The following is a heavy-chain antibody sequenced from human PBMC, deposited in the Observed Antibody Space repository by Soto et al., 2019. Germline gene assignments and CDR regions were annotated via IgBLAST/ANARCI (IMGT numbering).Heavy chain of an antibody. CDR1: GDSISSGAYS. CDR2: IYHSGST. J-gene: IGHJ3*02. V-gene: IGHV4-30-2*01. Sequence: PWDTQSLTCTVSGDSISSGAYSWSWIRQPPGKGLEWIGYIYHSGSTYYNPSLKSRVTISVDRSKNQFSLKLSSVTAADTAVYYCATPYYYEDAFDIWGQGTMVTVSS. D-gene: IGHD3-10*01. CDR3: ATPYYYEDAFDI.